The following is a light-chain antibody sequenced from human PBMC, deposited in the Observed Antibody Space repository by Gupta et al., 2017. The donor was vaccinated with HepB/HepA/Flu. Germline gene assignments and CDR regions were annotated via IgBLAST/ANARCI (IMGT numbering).Light chain of an antibody. CDR2: GEN. CDR3: NSRVSSGNHVV. CDR1: SLRSYH. J-gene: IGLJ2*01. Sequence: SSELTQDTAVSLAFGPTVSITCQGDSLRSYHTSWYQQQPGQAPTLVIYGENNRPSGIPDRFSGSSTGTTASLTITGVQAEDEADYYCNSRVSSGNHVVFGGGTKLTVL. V-gene: IGLV3-19*01.